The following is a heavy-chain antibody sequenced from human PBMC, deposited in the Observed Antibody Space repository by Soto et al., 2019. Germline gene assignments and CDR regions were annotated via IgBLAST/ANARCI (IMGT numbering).Heavy chain of an antibody. V-gene: IGHV3-7*03. Sequence: GGSLRLSCAASGFTFSSYWMSWVRQAPGKGLEWVANIKQDGSEKYYVDSVKGRFTISRDNAKNSLYLQMNSLRAEDTAVYYCATKGPHSSSWYSDAFDIWGQGTMVTVSS. J-gene: IGHJ3*02. CDR3: ATKGPHSSSWYSDAFDI. D-gene: IGHD6-13*01. CDR2: IKQDGSEK. CDR1: GFTFSSYW.